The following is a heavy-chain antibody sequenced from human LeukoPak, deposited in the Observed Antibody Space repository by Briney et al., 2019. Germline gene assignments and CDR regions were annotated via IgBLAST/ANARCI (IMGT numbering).Heavy chain of an antibody. J-gene: IGHJ5*02. V-gene: IGHV3-30*18. D-gene: IGHD2/OR15-2a*01. CDR2: ISYDGSNT. CDR3: ANHFYNLAA. CDR1: GFTLRSYG. Sequence: GGSLRLSRAASGFTLRSYGMHWVRQAPGKGLEWVAVISYDGSNTYYADSAKDRFTISRDNSKNTLYLQMNSLRAEDTAVYYCANHFYNLAAWGQGTLVTVSS.